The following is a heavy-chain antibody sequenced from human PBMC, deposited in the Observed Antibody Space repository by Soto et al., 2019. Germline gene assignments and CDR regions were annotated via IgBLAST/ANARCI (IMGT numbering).Heavy chain of an antibody. J-gene: IGHJ4*02. CDR1: GYTFTSYA. CDR3: ARSIVVVTALDY. V-gene: IGHV1-3*05. CDR2: INAGNGNT. Sequence: QVQLVQSGAEEKKPGASLKVSCKASGYTFTSYAMHWVRQTPGQRLEWMGWINAGNGNTKYSQKFQGRVTITRDTSASTAYMELISLRSEDTAVYYCARSIVVVTALDYWGQGTRVTVSS. D-gene: IGHD2-21*02.